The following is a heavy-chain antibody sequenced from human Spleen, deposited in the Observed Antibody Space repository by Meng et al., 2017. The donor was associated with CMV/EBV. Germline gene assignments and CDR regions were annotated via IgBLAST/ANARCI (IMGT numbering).Heavy chain of an antibody. CDR2: IYYTGTT. D-gene: IGHD2-21*01. V-gene: IGHV4-39*07. J-gene: IGHJ6*02. CDR1: GGSLSSSSYY. CDR3: ARVGPLFPLYYYGMDV. Sequence: GSLRLSCTVSGGSLSSSSYYWGWIRQSPGEGLEWIGSIYYTGTTYYNPSLKSRVTISIDTSKNQFSLKLSSVTAADTAVYYCARVGPLFPLYYYGMDVWGQGTTVTVSS.